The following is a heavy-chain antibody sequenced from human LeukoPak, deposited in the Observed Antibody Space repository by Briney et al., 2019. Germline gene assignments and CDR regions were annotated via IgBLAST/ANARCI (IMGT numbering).Heavy chain of an antibody. CDR2: MNPNSGDT. V-gene: IGHV1-8*02. Sequence: ASVKVSCKASGYTFTSNYIHWVRQAPGQGLEWLGWMNPNSGDTGYAQRFQGRVSMTRDTSITTAYIELGSLRSDDTAIYYCARNTPNYGDFDFWGQGTLVTVFS. CDR1: GYTFTSNY. J-gene: IGHJ4*02. CDR3: ARNTPNYGDFDF. D-gene: IGHD4-17*01.